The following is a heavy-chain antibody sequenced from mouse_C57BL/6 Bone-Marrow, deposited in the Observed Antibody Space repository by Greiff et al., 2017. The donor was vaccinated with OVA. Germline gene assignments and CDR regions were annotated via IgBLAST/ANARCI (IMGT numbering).Heavy chain of an antibody. Sequence: QVQLQQPGAELVKPGASVKVSCKASGYTFTSYWMHWVKQRPGQGLEWIGRIHPSASDTNYNQKFKGKATLTVDKSSSTAYMQLSSLTSEYSAVYYCAREVYSNSIFDYWGQGTTLTVSS. CDR1: GYTFTSYW. V-gene: IGHV1-74*01. D-gene: IGHD2-5*01. CDR2: IHPSASDT. J-gene: IGHJ2*01. CDR3: AREVYSNSIFDY.